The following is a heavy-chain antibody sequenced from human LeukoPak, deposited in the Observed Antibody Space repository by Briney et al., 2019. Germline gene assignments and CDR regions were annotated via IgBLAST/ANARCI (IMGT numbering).Heavy chain of an antibody. D-gene: IGHD1-1*01. CDR3: SRVRLESLGGSGFYY. Sequence: GGSLSLSCAASGFTFSGYAMNGVRQAPGKGLDWVSAISGSGGNTYYADSVKGRFPLPREHSKNTLFLQMNRLRGDDTAVYYCSRVRLESLGGSGFYYSGQGELVTVSS. CDR2: ISGSGGNT. V-gene: IGHV3-23*01. CDR1: GFTFSGYA. J-gene: IGHJ4*02.